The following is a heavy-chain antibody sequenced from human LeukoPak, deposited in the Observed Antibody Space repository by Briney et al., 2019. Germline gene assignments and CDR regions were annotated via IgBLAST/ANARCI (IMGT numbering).Heavy chain of an antibody. D-gene: IGHD6-19*01. CDR1: EFTFSSYS. J-gene: IGHJ5*02. V-gene: IGHV3-21*05. CDR3: ARDVAGSGGFDP. CDR2: ITNSGNSK. Sequence: PGGSLRLSCAASEFTFSSYSMNWVRQAPGKGLEWVSYITNSGNSKSYADSVKGRFTISRDNPKNSLFLQMNSLRAEDTAIYYCARDVAGSGGFDPWGQGTLVTVSS.